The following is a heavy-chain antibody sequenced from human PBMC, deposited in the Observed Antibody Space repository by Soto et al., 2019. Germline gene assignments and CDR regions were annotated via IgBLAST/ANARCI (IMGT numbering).Heavy chain of an antibody. V-gene: IGHV3-74*01. CDR2: IKGDERTT. D-gene: IGHD3-3*01. CDR3: ARGAFGAYYLDS. CDR1: GFTFSSYW. Sequence: EVQLVESGGGLVQPGGSLRLSCAASGFTFSSYWIHWVRQAPGKGLVWVSRIKGDERTTNYADSVKGLFTISRDNARNTVYLQMNSLRAEDTAVYYCARGAFGAYYLDSWGQGTLVTVSS. J-gene: IGHJ4*02.